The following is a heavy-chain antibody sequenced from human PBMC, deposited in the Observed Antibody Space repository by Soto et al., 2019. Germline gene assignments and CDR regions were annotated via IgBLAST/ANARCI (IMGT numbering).Heavy chain of an antibody. CDR3: AREGGESSDGLYYFDS. D-gene: IGHD3-16*01. J-gene: IGHJ4*02. CDR2: IYYSGNT. V-gene: IGHV4-30-4*01. Sequence: SETLSLTCTVSGGSTSSDNYWSWIRQPPGKGLEWIGHIYYSGNTDYNPSLKSRLAISIDTSKNQFSLKLGSVTAADTAVYFCAREGGESSDGLYYFDSWGQGSLVTVSS. CDR1: GGSTSSDNY.